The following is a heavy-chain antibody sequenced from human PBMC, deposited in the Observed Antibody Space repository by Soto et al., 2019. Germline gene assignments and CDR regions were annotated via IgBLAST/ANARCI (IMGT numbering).Heavy chain of an antibody. V-gene: IGHV3-64D*06. D-gene: IGHD3-9*01. CDR1: GFTFSEYS. J-gene: IGHJ5*02. CDR3: VKVSTFYDILTGYYSTNFFDP. CDR2: ISSDGDIT. Sequence: GGPLRLSCSASGFTFSEYSMHWVRQAPGKGLQYVSTISSDGDITYYADSVKGRFTISRDNSKNTLYLQMNSLSPEDTAVYYCVKVSTFYDILTGYYSTNFFDPWGQGTLVTVSS.